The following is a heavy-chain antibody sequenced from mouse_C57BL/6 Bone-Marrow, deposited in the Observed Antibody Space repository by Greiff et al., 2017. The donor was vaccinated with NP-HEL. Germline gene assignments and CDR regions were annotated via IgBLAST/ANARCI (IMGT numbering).Heavy chain of an antibody. J-gene: IGHJ1*03. D-gene: IGHD1-1*01. CDR1: GFTFSSYA. Sequence: EVQLVESGEGLVKPGGSLKLSCAASGFTFSSYAMSWVRQTPEKRLEWVAYISSGGDYIYYADTVKGRFTIPRDNARNTLYLQMSSLKSEDTAMYYCTRGPTVVRYFDVWGTGTTVTVSS. V-gene: IGHV5-9-1*02. CDR2: ISSGGDYI. CDR3: TRGPTVVRYFDV.